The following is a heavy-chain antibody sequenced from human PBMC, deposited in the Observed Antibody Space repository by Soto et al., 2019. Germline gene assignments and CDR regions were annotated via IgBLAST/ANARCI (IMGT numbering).Heavy chain of an antibody. J-gene: IGHJ3*01. D-gene: IGHD3-16*02. Sequence: EVQLMESGGGLVQPGGSLRLSCASSGFTLSMSAVNWVRQAPGKGLEWVSYISDSGDRTYYADSVKGRFTISRDRSXXXXSLQMDSLRAEDTAVYYCAKDRGIIVKAGDAFDVWGQGTKVTVSS. CDR2: ISDSGDRT. CDR3: AKDRGIIVKAGDAFDV. V-gene: IGHV3-23*01. CDR1: GFTLSMSA.